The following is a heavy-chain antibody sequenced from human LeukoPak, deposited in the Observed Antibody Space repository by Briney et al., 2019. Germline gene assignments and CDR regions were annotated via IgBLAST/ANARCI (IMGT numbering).Heavy chain of an antibody. Sequence: GESLQISCKGSGYSFSNYWIGWVRQMPGKGLEWMGIIYPDDSYTTYSPSFQGQVTISADKSISTAYLQWSSLKASDTAIYYCAKQDYRFAYFDYWGLGTLVTVSS. CDR3: AKQDYRFAYFDY. D-gene: IGHD3-3*01. J-gene: IGHJ4*02. V-gene: IGHV5-51*01. CDR2: IYPDDSYT. CDR1: GYSFSNYW.